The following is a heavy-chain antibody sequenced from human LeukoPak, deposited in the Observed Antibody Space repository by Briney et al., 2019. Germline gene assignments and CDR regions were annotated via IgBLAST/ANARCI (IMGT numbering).Heavy chain of an antibody. D-gene: IGHD3-10*01. CDR1: GGSFSGYY. CDR2: INHSGST. CDR3: ARVKAYYGSGSSNWFDP. Sequence: SETLSLTCALYGGSFSGYYWSWIRQPPGKGLEWIGEINHSGSTNYNPSLKSRVPISVDTSKNQFSLKLSSVTAADTAVYYCARVKAYYGSGSSNWFDPWGQGTLVTVSS. V-gene: IGHV4-34*01. J-gene: IGHJ5*02.